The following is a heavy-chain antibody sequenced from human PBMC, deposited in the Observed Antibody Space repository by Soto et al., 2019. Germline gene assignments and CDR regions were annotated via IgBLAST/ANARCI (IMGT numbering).Heavy chain of an antibody. V-gene: IGHV4-30-4*07. CDR2: IYYSGST. Sequence: SETLSLTCAVSGGSISSGGYSWSWIRQPPGKGLEWIGYIYYSGSTNYNPSLKSRVTISVDTSKNQFSLKLSSVTAADTAVYYCARVPDRWGQGTLVTVSS. CDR3: ARVPDR. CDR1: GGSISSGGYS. D-gene: IGHD2-2*01. J-gene: IGHJ5*02.